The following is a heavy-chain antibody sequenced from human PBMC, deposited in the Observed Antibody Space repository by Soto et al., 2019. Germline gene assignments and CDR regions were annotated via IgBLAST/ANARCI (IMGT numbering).Heavy chain of an antibody. Sequence: QVQLVESGGGVVQPGRSLRLSCAASGFTFSSYGMHWVRQAPGKGLEWVAIISYDESNKYYADSVKGRFTISRDNSKNTLYLQMNSLRAEDTAVYYCAKSVYNWNDGFFDYWGQGTLVTVSS. V-gene: IGHV3-30*18. J-gene: IGHJ4*02. CDR3: AKSVYNWNDGFFDY. CDR1: GFTFSSYG. D-gene: IGHD1-1*01. CDR2: ISYDESNK.